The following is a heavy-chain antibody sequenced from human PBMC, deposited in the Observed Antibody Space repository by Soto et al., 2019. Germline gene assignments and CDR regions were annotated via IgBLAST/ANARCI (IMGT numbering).Heavy chain of an antibody. D-gene: IGHD6-6*01. J-gene: IGHJ4*02. CDR3: SRGTRQLVQVPRADDFDY. CDR2: IGTDGDT. Sequence: EVQLAESGGGLVQPGGSLRLSCAASGFTFSSSDMHWVRQATGKGLEWVSAIGTDGDTDSPGYVAALFSISRETGKNSLYLQINRLSAGNTDVYYCSRGTRQLVQVPRADDFDYWGQGTLVTVSS. V-gene: IGHV3-13*01. CDR1: GFTFSSSD.